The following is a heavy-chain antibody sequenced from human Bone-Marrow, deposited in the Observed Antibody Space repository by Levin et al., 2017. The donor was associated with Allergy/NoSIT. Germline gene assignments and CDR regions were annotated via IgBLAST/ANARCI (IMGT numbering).Heavy chain of an antibody. Sequence: SETLSLTCTVSGGSISSYYWSWIRQPPGKGLEWIGYIYYSGSTNYNPSLKSRVTISVDTSKNQFSLKLSSVTAADTAVYYCARASGWYENWFDPWGQGTLVTVSS. J-gene: IGHJ5*02. D-gene: IGHD6-19*01. CDR1: GGSISSYY. V-gene: IGHV4-59*01. CDR3: ARASGWYENWFDP. CDR2: IYYSGST.